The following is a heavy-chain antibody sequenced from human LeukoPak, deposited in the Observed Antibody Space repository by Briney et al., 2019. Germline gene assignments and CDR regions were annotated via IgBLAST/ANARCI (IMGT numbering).Heavy chain of an antibody. CDR3: ARASALGYCSGGSRYVHFQL. J-gene: IGHJ1*01. CDR2: ISSSSSYI. CDR1: GFTFSSYS. Sequence: GGSLRLSCAASGFTFSSYSMNWVRQAPGKGLEWVSSISSSSSYIYYADSVKGRFTISRDNAKNSLYLQINSLRAEDTAVYYCARASALGYCSGGSRYVHFQLWGQGTLVSVFS. D-gene: IGHD2-15*01. V-gene: IGHV3-21*01.